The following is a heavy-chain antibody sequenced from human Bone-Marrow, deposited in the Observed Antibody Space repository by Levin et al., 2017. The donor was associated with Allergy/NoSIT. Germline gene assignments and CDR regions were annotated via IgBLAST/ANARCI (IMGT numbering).Heavy chain of an antibody. CDR3: ARVFSYDFWSGYGGMDV. CDR1: GFTFSSYW. J-gene: IGHJ6*02. CDR2: INSDGSST. V-gene: IGHV3-74*01. D-gene: IGHD3-3*01. Sequence: GESLKISCAASGFTFSSYWMHWVRQAPGKGLVWVSRINSDGSSTSYADSVKGRFTISRDNAKNTLYLQMNSLRAEDTAVYYCARVFSYDFWSGYGGMDVWGQGTTVTVSS.